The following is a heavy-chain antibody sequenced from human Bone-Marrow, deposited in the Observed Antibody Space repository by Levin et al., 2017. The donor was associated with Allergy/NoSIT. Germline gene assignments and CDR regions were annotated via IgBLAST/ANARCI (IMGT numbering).Heavy chain of an antibody. V-gene: IGHV4-30-4*01. CDR2: IYSSGNT. D-gene: IGHD3-22*01. Sequence: RASETLSLTCTVSGASISSNDYYWSWIRQPPGKGLEWIGYIYSSGNTHYNPSLKSQVTMSLDASKNQISLKLNSVTAADTAVYYCARDRDYYDSSGYDIVYYGMDVWGQGTTVTVSS. J-gene: IGHJ6*02. CDR1: GASISSNDYY. CDR3: ARDRDYYDSSGYDIVYYGMDV.